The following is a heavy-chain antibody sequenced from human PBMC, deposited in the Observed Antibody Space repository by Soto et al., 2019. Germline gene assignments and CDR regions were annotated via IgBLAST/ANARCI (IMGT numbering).Heavy chain of an antibody. Sequence: QLQLQESGPGLVKPSETLSLTCAVSGGSVSSGGNYWGWIRQSPGKGLEWIGSVHDTGTTHYNPSLTSRVTISADTSKNQISLNVNSVTAADTAVYYCARGLSSPSAAGVWGQGTLVTVSS. CDR2: VHDTGTT. V-gene: IGHV4-39*01. CDR3: ARGLSSPSAAGV. CDR1: GGSVSSGGNY. D-gene: IGHD6-6*01. J-gene: IGHJ4*02.